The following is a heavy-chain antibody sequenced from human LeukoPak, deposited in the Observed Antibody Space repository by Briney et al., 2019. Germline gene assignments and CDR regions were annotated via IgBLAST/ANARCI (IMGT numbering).Heavy chain of an antibody. CDR3: VTYYFDSSGPKKNY. V-gene: IGHV4-39*01. CDR2: IYDSGST. J-gene: IGHJ4*02. Sequence: SETLSLTCSVSGGSISRSSYYWGWIRQPPGKGLEWIGSIYDSGSTYYNPSLKSRVTISVDTSKNQFSLKLSSVTAADTAVYYCVTYYFDSSGPKKNYWGQGTLVTVSS. CDR1: GGSISRSSYY. D-gene: IGHD3-22*01.